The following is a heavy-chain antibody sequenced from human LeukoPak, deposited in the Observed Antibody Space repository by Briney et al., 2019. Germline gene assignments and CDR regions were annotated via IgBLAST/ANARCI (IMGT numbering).Heavy chain of an antibody. CDR1: GGSFSGYY. V-gene: IGHV4-34*01. CDR2: INHSGST. D-gene: IGHD3-10*01. J-gene: IGHJ4*02. CDR3: ASITMLYV. Sequence: PSETLSLTCAVYGGSFSGYYWSWIRQTPGKGLEWIGEINHSGSTNYNPSLKSRVTISADTSKNQFSLKLTSVTAADTAVYYCASITMLYVWGQGTLVTVSS.